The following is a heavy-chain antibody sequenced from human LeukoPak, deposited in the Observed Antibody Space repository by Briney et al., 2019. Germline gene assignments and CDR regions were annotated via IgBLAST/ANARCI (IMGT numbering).Heavy chain of an antibody. CDR1: GASISSNY. Sequence: SETLSLTCTVSGASISSNYWSWIRQSPGKELEWIAYINNNGRINYNPSLKSRVTISVDTSKNQFSLKLSSVTAADTAVYYCARGVYIAAAQYGYWGQGTLVTVSS. CDR3: ARGVYIAAAQYGY. V-gene: IGHV4-59*01. D-gene: IGHD6-13*01. CDR2: INNNGRI. J-gene: IGHJ4*02.